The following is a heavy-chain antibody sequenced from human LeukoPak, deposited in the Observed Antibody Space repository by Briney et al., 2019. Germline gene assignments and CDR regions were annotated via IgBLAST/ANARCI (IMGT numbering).Heavy chain of an antibody. CDR3: ARRDSSGGNPVLDY. V-gene: IGHV4-39*01. J-gene: IGHJ4*02. Sequence: SETLSLTCSVSGGSISSGSSYWGWIRQPPGKGLEWIGSVFHSGTTYYNPSLKSRITISVDTSKNQFSLRLTSVTAADTAVYYCARRDSSGGNPVLDYWGQGTLVTVSS. CDR1: GGSISSGSSY. D-gene: IGHD4-23*01. CDR2: VFHSGTT.